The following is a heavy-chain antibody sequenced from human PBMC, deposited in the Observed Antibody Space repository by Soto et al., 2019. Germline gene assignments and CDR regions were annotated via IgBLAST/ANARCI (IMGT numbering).Heavy chain of an antibody. V-gene: IGHV4-38-2*02. Sequence: LTCAVSGYSISSGYYWGWIRQPPGKGLEWIGSIYHSGSTYYDPSLKSRVTISVDTSKNQFSLKLSSVTAADTAVYYCAREKDRSSSWSQINYFDYWGQGTLVTVSS. J-gene: IGHJ4*02. D-gene: IGHD6-13*01. CDR3: AREKDRSSSWSQINYFDY. CDR1: GYSISSGYY. CDR2: IYHSGST.